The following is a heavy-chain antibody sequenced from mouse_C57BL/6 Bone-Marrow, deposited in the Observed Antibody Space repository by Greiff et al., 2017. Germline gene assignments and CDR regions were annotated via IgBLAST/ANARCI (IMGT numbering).Heavy chain of an antibody. CDR2: INYDGSST. Sequence: EVQRVESEGGLVQPGSSMKLSCTASGFTFSDYYMAWVRQVPEKGLEWVANINYDGSSTYYLDSLKSRFIISRDNAKNILYLQMSSLKSEDTATYYCARDHNFYFDYWGQGTTLTVSS. D-gene: IGHD1-3*01. CDR3: ARDHNFYFDY. J-gene: IGHJ2*01. V-gene: IGHV5-16*01. CDR1: GFTFSDYY.